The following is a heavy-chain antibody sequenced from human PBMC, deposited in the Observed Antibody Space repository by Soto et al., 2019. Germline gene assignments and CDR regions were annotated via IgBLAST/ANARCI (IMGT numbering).Heavy chain of an antibody. D-gene: IGHD2-21*02. J-gene: IGHJ6*02. CDR1: GGTISRYY. CDR2: MYNTGST. Sequence: QVQLQESGPGLVKPSETLSLTCTVSGGTISRYYWSWIRQPPGKGLEWIGYMYNTGSTVYNPSFTSRDTISVDTSNNQFSLKLNSVTAADTAVYYCARDLWGYCGTDCYPLDVWGQGTTVTVSS. CDR3: ARDLWGYCGTDCYPLDV. V-gene: IGHV4-59*01.